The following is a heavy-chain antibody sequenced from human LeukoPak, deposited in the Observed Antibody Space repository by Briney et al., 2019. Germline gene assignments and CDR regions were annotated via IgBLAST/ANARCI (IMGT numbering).Heavy chain of an antibody. V-gene: IGHV1-2*02. CDR3: ARDKRGSGTTFDI. D-gene: IGHD3-10*01. Sequence: GASVKVSCKASGYTFTGYYMYWVRQAPGQGLEWMGWINTNTGVTNYALKFQGRITMTRDTSISTAYMELSRLRSDDTAGYYCARDKRGSGTTFDIWGQGTVVTVSS. CDR2: INTNTGVT. CDR1: GYTFTGYY. J-gene: IGHJ3*02.